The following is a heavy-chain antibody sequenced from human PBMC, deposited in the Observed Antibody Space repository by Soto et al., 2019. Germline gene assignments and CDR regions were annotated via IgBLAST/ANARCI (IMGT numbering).Heavy chain of an antibody. CDR1: GGSISSGGYY. Sequence: SETLSLICTVSGGSISSGGYYWSWIRQHPGKGLEWIGYIYYSGSTYYNPSLKSRVTISVDTSKNQFSLKLSSVTAADTAVYYCARAAAGRVDFDYWGQGTLVTVSS. CDR3: ARAAAGRVDFDY. D-gene: IGHD6-13*01. CDR2: IYYSGST. J-gene: IGHJ4*02. V-gene: IGHV4-30-4*08.